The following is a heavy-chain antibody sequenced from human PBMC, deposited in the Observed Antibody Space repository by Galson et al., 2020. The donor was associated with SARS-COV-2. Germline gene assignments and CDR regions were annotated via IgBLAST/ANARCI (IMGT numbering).Heavy chain of an antibody. CDR1: GGSISGYY. CDR2: IYGSGYT. D-gene: IGHD6-19*01. J-gene: IGHJ3*02. Sequence: SETLSLTCTVSGGSISGYYWSWIRQPAGKELEWIGRIYGSGYTAYNPSLKSRATMSVDTPKNQFSLELTSVTAADTAVYYCARDVFRVGVAGAFDILGQGTRVIVSS. CDR3: ARDVFRVGVAGAFDI. V-gene: IGHV4-4*07.